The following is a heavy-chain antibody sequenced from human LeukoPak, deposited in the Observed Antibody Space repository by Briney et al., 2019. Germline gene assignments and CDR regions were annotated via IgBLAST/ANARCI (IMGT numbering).Heavy chain of an antibody. CDR2: ITAYDGNT. CDR3: ARQLFIAGDNWNYVLNGDDALDI. D-gene: IGHD1-7*01. J-gene: IGHJ3*02. Sequence: ASMKVSCKASGYTFSRYGITWVRQAPGQGLEWMGWITAYDGNTNFAQNFQARVTMTTDTSTNTAYMELRSLRSDDTAVYYCARQLFIAGDNWNYVLNGDDALDIWGQGTMVTVSS. V-gene: IGHV1-18*01. CDR1: GYTFSRYG.